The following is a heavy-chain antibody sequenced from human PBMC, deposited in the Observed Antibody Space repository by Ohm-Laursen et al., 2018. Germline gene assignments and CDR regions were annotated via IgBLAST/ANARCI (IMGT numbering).Heavy chain of an antibody. CDR1: GGAISNYY. D-gene: IGHD2-2*01. CDR3: ARQEGYCSSTSCYEVWFDP. Sequence: GTLSLTCTVSGGAISNYYWSWIRQPPGQGLEWIGHINYSGNTNYNPSLKSRFTISVDTSKNQSSLKLSSVTAADTAVYYCARQEGYCSSTSCYEVWFDPWGQGTLVTVSS. J-gene: IGHJ5*02. CDR2: INYSGNT. V-gene: IGHV4-59*08.